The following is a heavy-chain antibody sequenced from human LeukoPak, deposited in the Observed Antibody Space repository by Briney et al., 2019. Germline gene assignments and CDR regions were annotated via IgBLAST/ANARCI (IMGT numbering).Heavy chain of an antibody. J-gene: IGHJ6*02. D-gene: IGHD2-15*01. CDR3: ARAGGFCSGGTCSYSYYGMDV. CDR2: INPNSGGT. CDR1: GYTFTGYY. V-gene: IGHV1-2*02. Sequence: ASVKVSCKASGYTFTGYYMHWVRQAPGQGLEWMGWINPNSGGTNYAQKFQGRVTMTTATSISTAYMALSRLRSDDPAVYYCARAGGFCSGGTCSYSYYGMDVWGQGTTVTVSS.